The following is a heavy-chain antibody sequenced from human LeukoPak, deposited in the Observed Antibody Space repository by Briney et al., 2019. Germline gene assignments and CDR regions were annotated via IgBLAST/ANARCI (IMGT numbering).Heavy chain of an antibody. V-gene: IGHV4-39*07. CDR3: ANYVGFDP. CDR1: GGSISSSSYY. CDR2: IYYSGST. D-gene: IGHD3-16*01. J-gene: IGHJ5*02. Sequence: RSETLSLTCTVSGGSISSSSYYWGWIRQPPGKGLEWIGSIYYSGSTYYSPSLKSRVTISVDTSKNQFSLKLSSVTAADTAVYYCANYVGFDPWGQGTLVTVSS.